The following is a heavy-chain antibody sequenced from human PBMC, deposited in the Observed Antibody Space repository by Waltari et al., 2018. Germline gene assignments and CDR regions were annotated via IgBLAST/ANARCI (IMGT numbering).Heavy chain of an antibody. CDR3: VRMPAAAPGWFDP. CDR1: GGAFSSYG. J-gene: IGHJ5*02. CDR2: IIPILGIV. Sequence: QVQLVQSGAEVKKPGSSVNVSCKASGGAFSSYGISWVRQAPGQGLEWMGRIIPILGIVNYAQKFQGRVTMTADKSTSTAYMELSSLRSEDTAEYVCVRMPAAAPGWFDPWGQGTLVTVSS. D-gene: IGHD2-2*01. V-gene: IGHV1-69*04.